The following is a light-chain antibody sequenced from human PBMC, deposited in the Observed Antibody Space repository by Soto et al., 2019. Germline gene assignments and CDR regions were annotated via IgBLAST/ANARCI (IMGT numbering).Light chain of an antibody. CDR3: QQYGRSIT. CDR1: QSVYSNF. Sequence: EIVMTQSPATLSVSPGERATLSCRASQSVYSNFLAWYQQKSGQAPRLLIYGASSRATGIPDRFSGSGSGTDFTLTINRLEPEDFAVYSCQQYGRSITFGQGTRLEI. CDR2: GAS. V-gene: IGKV3-20*01. J-gene: IGKJ5*01.